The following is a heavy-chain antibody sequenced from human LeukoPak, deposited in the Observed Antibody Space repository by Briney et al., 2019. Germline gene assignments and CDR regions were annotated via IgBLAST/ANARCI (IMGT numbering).Heavy chain of an antibody. V-gene: IGHV3-23*01. J-gene: IGHJ4*02. CDR2: ISGSGGST. CDR1: GFTFSSYA. D-gene: IGHD6-19*01. Sequence: GGSLRLSCAASGFTFSSYAMSWVRQAPGKGLEWVSAISGSGGSTYYADSVKGRFTISRDNAKNTLYLQMNSLRAEDTAVYYCAKDPGYSSGWPVFDYWGQGTLVTVSS. CDR3: AKDPGYSSGWPVFDY.